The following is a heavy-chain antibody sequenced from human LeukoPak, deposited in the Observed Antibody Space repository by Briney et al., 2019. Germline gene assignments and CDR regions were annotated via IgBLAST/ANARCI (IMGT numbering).Heavy chain of an antibody. CDR3: AKVGGYGSAHHGMDV. Sequence: GRSLRLSCAASGFTFKGYAMHWLRQAPGKGLEGVAAIWYGGSNKYYADSLKGRFTTSRDNSKNKLYLQMNSLRAEDTAVYYCAKVGGYGSAHHGMDVWGQGTTVTVSS. V-gene: IGHV3-33*06. D-gene: IGHD5-12*01. CDR1: GFTFKGYA. J-gene: IGHJ6*02. CDR2: IWYGGSNK.